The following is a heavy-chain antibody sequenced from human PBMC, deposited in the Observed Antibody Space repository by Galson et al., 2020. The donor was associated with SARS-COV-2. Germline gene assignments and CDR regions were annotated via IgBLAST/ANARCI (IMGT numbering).Heavy chain of an antibody. CDR2: VSDSGRNT. CDR1: GITFSSYT. D-gene: IGHD2-15*01. Sequence: GESLKISCAASGITFSSYTMSWVRQAPGKGLEWVSTVSDSGRNTYYPDSVKGRFTISRDNSKNTLYLQMSSLRAEDTAVYYCAKLGYCTGGSCHQPLWGQGTLVTVSS. J-gene: IGHJ4*02. CDR3: AKLGYCTGGSCHQPL. V-gene: IGHV3-23*01.